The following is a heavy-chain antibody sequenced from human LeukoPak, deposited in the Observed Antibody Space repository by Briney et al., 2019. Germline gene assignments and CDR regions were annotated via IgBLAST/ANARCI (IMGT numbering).Heavy chain of an antibody. V-gene: IGHV1-2*02. D-gene: IGHD2-2*01. CDR3: ATTQPDLIVVVPAAIRGWFDP. J-gene: IGHJ5*02. CDR1: GYTFTGYY. Sequence: ASVKVSCKASGYTFTGYYMHWVRQAPGQGLEWMGWINPNSGGTNYAQKFQGRVTMTRDTSISTAYMELSRLRSDDTAVYYCATTQPDLIVVVPAAIRGWFDPWGQGTLVTVSS. CDR2: INPNSGGT.